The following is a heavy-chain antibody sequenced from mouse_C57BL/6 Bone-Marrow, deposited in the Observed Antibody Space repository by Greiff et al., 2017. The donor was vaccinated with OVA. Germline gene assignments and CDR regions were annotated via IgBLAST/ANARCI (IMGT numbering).Heavy chain of an antibody. Sequence: LQHSGAELMKPGASVKLSCKATGYTFTGYWIEWVKQRPGHGLEWIGEILPGSGSTNYNEKFKGKATFTADTSSNTAYMPLSSLTTEDSALYYGARPIYYGYDLFAYWGQGTLVTVSA. CDR1: GYTFTGYW. D-gene: IGHD2-2*01. CDR3: ARPIYYGYDLFAY. CDR2: ILPGSGST. V-gene: IGHV1-9*01. J-gene: IGHJ3*01.